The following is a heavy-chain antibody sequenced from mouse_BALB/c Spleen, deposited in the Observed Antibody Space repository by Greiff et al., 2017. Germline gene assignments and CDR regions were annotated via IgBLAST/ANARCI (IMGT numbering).Heavy chain of an antibody. CDR2: IYPGSGST. CDR1: GYTFTSYW. Sequence: LQQPGSELVRPGASVKLSCKASGYTFTSYWMHWVKQRPGQGLEWIGNIYPGSGSTNYDEKFKSKATLTVDTSSSTAYMQLSSLTSEDSAVYYCTRKGLRGAMDYWGQGTSVTVSS. D-gene: IGHD3-1*01. J-gene: IGHJ4*01. V-gene: IGHV1S22*01. CDR3: TRKGLRGAMDY.